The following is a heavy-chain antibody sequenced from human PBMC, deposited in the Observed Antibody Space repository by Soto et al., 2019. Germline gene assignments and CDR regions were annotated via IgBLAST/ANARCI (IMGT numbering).Heavy chain of an antibody. J-gene: IGHJ4*01. CDR2: ISYTGTT. CDR1: GVSISSGYF. D-gene: IGHD4-17*01. Sequence: QVQLQESGPGLVEPSQTLSLTCTVSGVSISSGYFWSWIRQRPGKGPEWIGYISYTGTTFSNPALQSRVAVYTVTSKHQFSLKLTSVTAADTAVYYCASRLPGAHYVGVFDYWGHGTLVTVSS. CDR3: ASRLPGAHYVGVFDY. V-gene: IGHV4-31*03.